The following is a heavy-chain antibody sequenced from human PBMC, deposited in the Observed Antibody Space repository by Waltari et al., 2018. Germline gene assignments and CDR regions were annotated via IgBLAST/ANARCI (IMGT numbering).Heavy chain of an antibody. CDR2: ISSDGSNK. CDR3: AKAGGIHNYPLDP. D-gene: IGHD1-26*01. J-gene: IGHJ5*02. V-gene: IGHV3-30*18. Sequence: QVEESGGGVVQPGGSLIRPCVPSGYTFTTYGMHWVRQAPGKGLEWLAVISSDGSNKYYEDSVKGRFTVSRDNSKNSVYLQMNSLRPEDTALYFCAKAGGIHNYPLDPWGQGTLVTVSS. CDR1: GYTFTTYG.